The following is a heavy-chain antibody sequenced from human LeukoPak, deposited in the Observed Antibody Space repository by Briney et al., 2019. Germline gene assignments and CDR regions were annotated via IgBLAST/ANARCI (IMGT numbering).Heavy chain of an antibody. V-gene: IGHV3-21*04. D-gene: IGHD5-12*01. J-gene: IGHJ4*02. CDR3: AKDLGFIVAPPSELHY. Sequence: GGSLRLSCAASGFTFSSYSMNWVRQAPGKGLEWVSSIGSSGVYIYYADSVKGRFTISRDNAMNSLYLQMNSLRAEDTAVYYCAKDLGFIVAPPSELHYWGQGTLVTVSS. CDR2: IGSSGVYI. CDR1: GFTFSSYS.